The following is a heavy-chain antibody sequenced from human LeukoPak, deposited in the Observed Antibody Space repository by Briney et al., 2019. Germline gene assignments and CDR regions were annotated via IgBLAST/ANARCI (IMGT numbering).Heavy chain of an antibody. CDR3: ARGDDRGSGSYSGFDY. Sequence: GGSLRLSCAASGFTFSSYWMSWVRQAPGKGLEWVANIKQDGSEKYYVDSVKGRFTISRDNAKNSLYLEMNSLRAEDTAVYYCARGDDRGSGSYSGFDYWGQGTLVSVSS. CDR2: IKQDGSEK. V-gene: IGHV3-7*01. D-gene: IGHD3-10*01. J-gene: IGHJ4*02. CDR1: GFTFSSYW.